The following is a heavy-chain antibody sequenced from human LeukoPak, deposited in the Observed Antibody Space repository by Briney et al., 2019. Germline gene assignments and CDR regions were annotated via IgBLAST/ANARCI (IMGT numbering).Heavy chain of an antibody. Sequence: ASVKVSCKASGYTFTGYYMHWVRQAPGQGLEWMGWINPNSGGTNYAQKLQGRVTMTTDTSTSTAYMELRSLRSDDTAVYYCARDRESITIFGVVIIEFDYWGQGTLVTVSS. D-gene: IGHD3-3*01. CDR1: GYTFTGYY. CDR3: ARDRESITIFGVVIIEFDY. V-gene: IGHV1-2*02. J-gene: IGHJ4*02. CDR2: INPNSGGT.